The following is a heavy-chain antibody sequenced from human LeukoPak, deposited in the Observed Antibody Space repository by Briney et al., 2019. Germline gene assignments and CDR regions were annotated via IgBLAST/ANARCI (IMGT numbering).Heavy chain of an antibody. J-gene: IGHJ3*02. CDR2: IYHSGST. Sequence: PSETLSLTCAVSGGSISSSNWWSWVRQPPGKGLEWIGEIYHSGSTNYNPSLKSRVTISVDKSKNQFSLKLSSVTAADTAVYYCARVAYSSGWCQAFDIWGQGTMVTVSS. CDR1: GGSISSSNW. D-gene: IGHD6-13*01. V-gene: IGHV4-4*02. CDR3: ARVAYSSGWCQAFDI.